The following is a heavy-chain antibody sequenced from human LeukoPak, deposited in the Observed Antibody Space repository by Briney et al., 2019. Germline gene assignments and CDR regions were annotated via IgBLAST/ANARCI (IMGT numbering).Heavy chain of an antibody. J-gene: IGHJ6*03. CDR2: IQSDESHK. CDR3: AKDPVDNYHYYMDV. Sequence: GGSLRLSCAGSGFTFSNYGMYWVRQAPGKGLEWVSFIQSDESHKYYADSVKGRFTISRDNSKDTLYLQMNSLRADDTAVYYCAKDPVDNYHYYMDVWGKGTTVTISS. D-gene: IGHD3/OR15-3a*01. V-gene: IGHV3-30*02. CDR1: GFTFSNYG.